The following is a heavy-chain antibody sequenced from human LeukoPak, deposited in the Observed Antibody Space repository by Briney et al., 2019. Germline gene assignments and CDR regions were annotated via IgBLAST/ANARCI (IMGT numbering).Heavy chain of an antibody. Sequence: SETLSLTCTVSGVSISSYYWSWIRQPPGKGLEWIGYIYYSGSTNYNPSLKSRVTISVDTSKNQFSLKLSSVTAADTAVYYCARRNVYSSSWDYFDYWGQGTLVTVSS. V-gene: IGHV4-59*08. CDR3: ARRNVYSSSWDYFDY. CDR1: GVSISSYY. CDR2: IYYSGST. J-gene: IGHJ4*02. D-gene: IGHD6-13*01.